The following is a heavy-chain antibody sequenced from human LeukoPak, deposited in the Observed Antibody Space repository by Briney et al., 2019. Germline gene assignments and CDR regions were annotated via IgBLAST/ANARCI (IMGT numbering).Heavy chain of an antibody. V-gene: IGHV4-59*01. D-gene: IGHD5-12*01. J-gene: IGHJ4*02. CDR2: ISYSGNT. Sequence: SETLSLTCTVSGGSISSFYWSWIRQPPGKGLEWIGYISYSGNTNYNPSLKSRVTISLDTAKKQFSLKLNSVTAADTAVYYCVRGGSGYDSFDYWGQGTLATVSS. CDR1: GGSISSFY. CDR3: VRGGSGYDSFDY.